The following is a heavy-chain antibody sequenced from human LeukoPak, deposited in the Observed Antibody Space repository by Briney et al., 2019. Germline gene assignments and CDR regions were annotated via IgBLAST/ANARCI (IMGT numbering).Heavy chain of an antibody. CDR3: ARPREEKLASPFDY. CDR1: GDSISSYY. V-gene: IGHV4-59*01. J-gene: IGHJ4*02. CDR2: IYYSGST. Sequence: PSQTLSLTCTVSGDSISSYYWSWIRQPPGKGLEWIGYIYYSGSTNYNPSLKSRVTISVDTSKNQFSLKLSSVTAADTAVYYCARPREEKLASPFDYWGQGTLVTVSS.